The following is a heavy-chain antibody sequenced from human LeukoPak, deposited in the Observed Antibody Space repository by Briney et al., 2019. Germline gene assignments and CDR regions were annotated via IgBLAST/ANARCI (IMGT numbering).Heavy chain of an antibody. D-gene: IGHD1-26*01. J-gene: IGHJ4*02. CDR3: ARLSGNYQNYYDF. CDR1: GFTFRSYW. V-gene: IGHV3-74*03. Sequence: PGGALRLSCAAPGFTFRSYWMYRVRQAPGEGLLWISRINTDGSNTEYADSVKGRFTISRDDAKNTLYLQMSSLRVEDTAVYYCARLSGNYQNYYDFWSQGPLVTVSS. CDR2: INTDGSNT.